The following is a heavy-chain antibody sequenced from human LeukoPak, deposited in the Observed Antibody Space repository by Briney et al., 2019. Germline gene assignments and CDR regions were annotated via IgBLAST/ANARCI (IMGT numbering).Heavy chain of an antibody. V-gene: IGHV4-4*07. D-gene: IGHD3-22*01. CDR3: AKNAIVKPWGSQYFQH. J-gene: IGHJ1*01. CDR2: IYTSGST. Sequence: SETLSLTCTVSGGSISSYYWSWIRQPAGKGLEWIGRIYTSGSTNYNPSLKSRVTMSVDTSKNQFSLKLSSVTAADTAVYYCAKNAIVKPWGSQYFQHWGQGTLVTVSS. CDR1: GGSISSYY.